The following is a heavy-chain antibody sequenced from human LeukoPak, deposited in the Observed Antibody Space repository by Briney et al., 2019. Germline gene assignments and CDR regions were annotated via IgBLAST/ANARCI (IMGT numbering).Heavy chain of an antibody. V-gene: IGHV4-34*01. D-gene: IGHD3-22*01. CDR2: INHSGST. Sequence: SETLSLTCAVYGGSFSGYYWSWIRQPPREGLEWIGEINHSGSTNYNPSLKSRVTISVDTSKNQFSLKLSSVTAADTAVYYCARGPDSGYYYSEIWGQGTLVTVSS. CDR1: GGSFSGYY. J-gene: IGHJ4*02. CDR3: ARGPDSGYYYSEI.